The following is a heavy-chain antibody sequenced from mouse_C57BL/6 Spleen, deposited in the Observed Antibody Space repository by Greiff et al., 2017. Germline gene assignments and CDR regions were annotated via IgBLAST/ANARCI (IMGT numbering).Heavy chain of an antibody. V-gene: IGHV10-3*01. CDR1: GFTFNTYA. J-gene: IGHJ2*01. Sequence: DVHLVESGGGLVQPKGSLKLSCAASGFTFNTYAMHWVRQAPGKGLEWVARIRSKSSNYATYYADSVKDRFTISRDDSQSMLYLQMNNLKTEDTAMYYGVREGYYGSSPYYFDYWGQGTTLTVSS. D-gene: IGHD1-1*01. CDR3: VREGYYGSSPYYFDY. CDR2: IRSKSSNYAT.